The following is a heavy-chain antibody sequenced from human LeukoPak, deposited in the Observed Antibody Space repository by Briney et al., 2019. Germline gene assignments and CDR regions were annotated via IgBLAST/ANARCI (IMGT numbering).Heavy chain of an antibody. CDR3: ARMRELRVGGLGDYFFYGMDV. D-gene: IGHD1-26*01. CDR1: GFTLSNE. J-gene: IGHJ6*02. V-gene: IGHV3-48*03. CDR2: IGGGPL. Sequence: TGGSLRLSCAASGFTLSNEMNWVRPAPGKGVECVSYIGGGPLYSSASVQCLLTISRDNAKNSLYLQMNSLRVEDTAIYYCARMRELRVGGLGDYFFYGMDVWGPGTLVTVSS.